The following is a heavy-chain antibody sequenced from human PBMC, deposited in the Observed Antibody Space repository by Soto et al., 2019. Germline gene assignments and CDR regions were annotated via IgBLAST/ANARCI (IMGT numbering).Heavy chain of an antibody. Sequence: PSETLSLTCAVSGASISSTDWWSWVRQPPGKGLEWLGGIYHSGSTYYNPSLRSRVAISVDTSQNLFSLTLTSVTAADTAVYYCAIPDAGDFHYWGQGALVTVSS. CDR2: IYHSGST. CDR3: AIPDAGDFHY. J-gene: IGHJ4*02. D-gene: IGHD2-8*01. V-gene: IGHV4-4*02. CDR1: GASISSTDW.